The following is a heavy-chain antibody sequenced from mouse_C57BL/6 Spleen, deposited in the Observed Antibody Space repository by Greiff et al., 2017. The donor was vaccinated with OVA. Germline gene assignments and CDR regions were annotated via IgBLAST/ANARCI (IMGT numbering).Heavy chain of an antibody. CDR2: ISYDGSN. J-gene: IGHJ2*01. Sequence: EVQRVESGPGLVKPSQSLSLTCSVTGYSITSGYYWNWIRQFPGNKLEWMGYISYDGSNNYNPSLKNRISITRDTSKNQFFLKLNSVTTEDTATYYCARGWLPPFDYWGQGTTLTVSS. D-gene: IGHD2-3*01. CDR1: GYSITSGYY. CDR3: ARGWLPPFDY. V-gene: IGHV3-6*01.